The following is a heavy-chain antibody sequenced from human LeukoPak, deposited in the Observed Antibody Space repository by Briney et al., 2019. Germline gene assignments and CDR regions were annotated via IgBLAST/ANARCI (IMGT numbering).Heavy chain of an antibody. V-gene: IGHV3-7*01. J-gene: IGHJ4*02. D-gene: IGHD5-24*01. Sequence: QTGGSLRLSCAASGFTSSDYWMTWVRQAPGKGLERLATIKKDGSEKYYVDSVKGRFTISRDNAKNSLDLQMNSLRAEDTAVYYCATLHGEIYHYWGQGTLVTVSS. CDR1: GFTSSDYW. CDR3: ATLHGEIYHY. CDR2: IKKDGSEK.